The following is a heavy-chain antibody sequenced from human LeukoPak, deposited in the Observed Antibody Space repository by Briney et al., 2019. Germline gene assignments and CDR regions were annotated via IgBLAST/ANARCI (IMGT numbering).Heavy chain of an antibody. CDR1: GFTFSDYY. D-gene: IGHD1/OR15-1a*01. Sequence: GGSLRLSCAASGFTFSDYYMSWIRQAPGKGLEWVSGINWNGGSTSYADSVKGRFTISRDNAKNSLYLQMNSLRAEDTALYYCARFGTAADTSYMGVWGKGTTVTVSS. CDR2: INWNGGST. V-gene: IGHV3-20*04. J-gene: IGHJ6*03. CDR3: ARFGTAADTSYMGV.